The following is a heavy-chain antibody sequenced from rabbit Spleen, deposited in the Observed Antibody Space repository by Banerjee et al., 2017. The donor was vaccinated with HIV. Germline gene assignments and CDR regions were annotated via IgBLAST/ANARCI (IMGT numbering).Heavy chain of an antibody. CDR3: ARDLASVVGWNFNL. V-gene: IGHV1S45*01. CDR2: INTYTGKP. J-gene: IGHJ4*01. CDR1: GFSFGDRDV. D-gene: IGHD3-1*01. Sequence: QEQLVESGGGLVQPTGSLTLTCKASGFSFGDRDVMCWVRQAPGKGLQWIACINTYTGKPVYATWAKGRFTISRTSSTTVTLQMTSLTAADTATYFCARDLASVVGWNFNLWGQGTLVTV.